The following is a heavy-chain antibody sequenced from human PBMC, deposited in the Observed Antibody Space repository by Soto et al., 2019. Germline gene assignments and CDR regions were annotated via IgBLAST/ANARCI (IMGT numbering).Heavy chain of an antibody. D-gene: IGHD6-6*01. CDR1: GGTFSSYA. Sequence: QVQLVQSGAEVKKPGSSVKVSCKASGGTFSSYAISWVRQAPGQGLEWMGGIIPIFGTANYAQKFQGRVTITADESTSTADMELSSLRSGDTAVYYCARDSLIAARPGYFDYWGQGTLVTVSS. CDR2: IIPIFGTA. CDR3: ARDSLIAARPGYFDY. J-gene: IGHJ4*02. V-gene: IGHV1-69*01.